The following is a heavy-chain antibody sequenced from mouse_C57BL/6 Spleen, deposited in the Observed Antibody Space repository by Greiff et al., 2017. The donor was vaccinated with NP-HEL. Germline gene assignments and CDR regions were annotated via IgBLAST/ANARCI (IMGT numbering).Heavy chain of an antibody. J-gene: IGHJ4*01. CDR1: GYTFTSYD. D-gene: IGHD1-1*01. V-gene: IGHV1-85*01. CDR3: ARGGYYYGSSYGDDYAMDY. Sequence: VQLQQSGPELVKPGASVKLSCKASGYTFTSYDINWVKQRPGQGLEWIGWIYPRDGSTKYNEKFKGKATLTVDTSSSTAYMELHSLTSEDSAVYFGARGGYYYGSSYGDDYAMDYWGQGTSVTVSS. CDR2: IYPRDGST.